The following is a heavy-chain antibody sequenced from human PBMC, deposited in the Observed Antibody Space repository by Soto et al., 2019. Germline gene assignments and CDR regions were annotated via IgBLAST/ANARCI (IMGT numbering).Heavy chain of an antibody. CDR1: GYTFTIYG. CDR2: ISGYYGNT. Sequence: QVQLVQSGAEVKKPGASVKVSCKASGYTFTIYGISWVRQAPGQGLERMGWISGYYGNTDYAQNLQDRVTLTTDASTSSVYMELRSLRSDDTAVYYCARVDDYDSSGYYGYWGQGTLITVSS. V-gene: IGHV1-18*04. CDR3: ARVDDYDSSGYYGY. J-gene: IGHJ4*02. D-gene: IGHD3-22*01.